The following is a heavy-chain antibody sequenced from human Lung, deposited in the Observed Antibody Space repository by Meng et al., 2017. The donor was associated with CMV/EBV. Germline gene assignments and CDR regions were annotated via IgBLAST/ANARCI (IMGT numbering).Heavy chain of an antibody. CDR3: ARHNYLWGSYPLDY. Sequence: GGSLGLXCAASGFTFSSYTMNWVRQAPGKGLEWVSSISTRSSYIYYADSVKGRFTVSRDNAKNSLYLQMNSLRAEDTAVYYCARHNYLWGSYPLDYWGQGXLVTVSS. J-gene: IGHJ4*02. CDR1: GFTFSSYT. V-gene: IGHV3-21*01. D-gene: IGHD3-16*01. CDR2: ISTRSSYI.